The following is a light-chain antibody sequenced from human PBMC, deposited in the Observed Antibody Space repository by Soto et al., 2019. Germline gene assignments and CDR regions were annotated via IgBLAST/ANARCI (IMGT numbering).Light chain of an antibody. V-gene: IGLV2-14*01. Sequence: QSALTQPASVSGSPGQSITISCTGTSSDVGGYNFVSWYQQHPGKAPKLMIYEVSNRPSGVSNRFSGSKSGNTASLTISGPQAEDEADYYCAAWDDSLNGVVFGGGTKLTVL. CDR3: AAWDDSLNGVV. CDR1: SSDVGGYNF. CDR2: EVS. J-gene: IGLJ2*01.